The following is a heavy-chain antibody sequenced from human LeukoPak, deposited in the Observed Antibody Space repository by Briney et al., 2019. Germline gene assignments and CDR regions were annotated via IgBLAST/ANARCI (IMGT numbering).Heavy chain of an antibody. V-gene: IGHV1-8*03. Sequence: ASVTVSCKASGYTFTSYDINWVRQATGQGLEWMGWMNPNSGNTGYAQKFQGRVTITRNTSISTAYMELSSLRSEDTAVYYCARGQNTRDYEFDYWGQGTLVTVSS. CDR1: GYTFTSYD. CDR2: MNPNSGNT. CDR3: ARGQNTRDYEFDY. J-gene: IGHJ4*02. D-gene: IGHD4-17*01.